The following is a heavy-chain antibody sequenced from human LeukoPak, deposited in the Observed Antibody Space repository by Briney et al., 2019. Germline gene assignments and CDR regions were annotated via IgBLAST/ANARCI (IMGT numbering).Heavy chain of an antibody. V-gene: IGHV3-21*01. D-gene: IGHD3-22*01. J-gene: IGHJ4*02. Sequence: GGSLRLSCAPSGFTFSTYGMNWVRQAPGKGLEWVSSISSSSSYIYYADSVKGRFTISRDNAKNSLYLQMNSLRAEDTAVYYCARDSDYYDSSGYLDYWGQGTLVTVSS. CDR2: ISSSSSYI. CDR3: ARDSDYYDSSGYLDY. CDR1: GFTFSTYG.